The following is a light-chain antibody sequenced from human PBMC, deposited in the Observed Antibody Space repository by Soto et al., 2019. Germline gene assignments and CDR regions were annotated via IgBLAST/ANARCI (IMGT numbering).Light chain of an antibody. CDR2: DAS. Sequence: EIVLMQSPGTLSLSPGEGATLSCRASQSIRYNYLAWYQQRPGQAPRLLIYDASSRATGVPDRFSGSGSGTDFTLTISRLEPEDFAVYSCQQYDGSSITFGQGTRLEIK. J-gene: IGKJ5*01. CDR1: QSIRYNY. CDR3: QQYDGSSIT. V-gene: IGKV3-20*01.